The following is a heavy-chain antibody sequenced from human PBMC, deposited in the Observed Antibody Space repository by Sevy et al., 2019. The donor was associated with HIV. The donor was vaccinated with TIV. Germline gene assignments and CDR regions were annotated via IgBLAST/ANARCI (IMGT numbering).Heavy chain of an antibody. J-gene: IGHJ5*02. CDR2: MYSGGSP. V-gene: IGHV3-53*01. Sequence: GGSLRLSCAASGFSISNNYTAWVRQAPGEGLEWVSVMYSGGSPYYADSVKGRFALSIDMSKNTVYLQMNSLRAEDTAVYYCARGYCGGGSCTAFDHWGQGTLVTVSS. CDR1: GFSISNNY. D-gene: IGHD2-15*01. CDR3: ARGYCGGGSCTAFDH.